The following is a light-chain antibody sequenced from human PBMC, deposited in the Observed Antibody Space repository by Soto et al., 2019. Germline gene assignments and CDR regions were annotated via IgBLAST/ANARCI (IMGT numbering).Light chain of an antibody. Sequence: IVLTQSPCTVSLSPGERATLSCRASQSVSSYLAWYQQKPGQAPRLLIYDASNRATGIPARFSGSGSGTDFTLTISSLEPEDFAVYYCQQRSNWPRSITFGQGTRLEIK. CDR2: DAS. J-gene: IGKJ5*01. V-gene: IGKV3-11*01. CDR3: QQRSNWPRSIT. CDR1: QSVSSY.